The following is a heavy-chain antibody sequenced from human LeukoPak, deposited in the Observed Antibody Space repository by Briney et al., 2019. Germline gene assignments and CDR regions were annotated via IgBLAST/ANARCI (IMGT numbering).Heavy chain of an antibody. Sequence: GGSLRLSCAASGFTFGNYAMSWVRQAPGKGLEWVSAISYDGCNRYSADSVTGRCSISRHNSKNTPKLQTNSLRAEDTALYYWARQLGYCSEGSCYFPDWGQGTRVTVSS. CDR3: ARQLGYCSEGSCYFPD. D-gene: IGHD2-15*01. CDR1: GFTFGNYA. CDR2: ISYDGCNR. J-gene: IGHJ4*02. V-gene: IGHV3-23*01.